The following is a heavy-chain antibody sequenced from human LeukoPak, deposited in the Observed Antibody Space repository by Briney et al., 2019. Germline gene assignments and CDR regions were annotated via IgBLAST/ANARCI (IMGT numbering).Heavy chain of an antibody. CDR1: GGFTSRATYY. Sequence: PSETLSLTCTVSGGFTSRATYYWGWIRQPPGKGLEWIGSIYYSGTTYYSPSPKSRVTISVDTSKNQFSLKMTSLTAADTAVYYCGRAPDFWGQGTLVTVSS. CDR2: IYYSGTT. CDR3: GRAPDF. J-gene: IGHJ4*02. V-gene: IGHV4-39*07.